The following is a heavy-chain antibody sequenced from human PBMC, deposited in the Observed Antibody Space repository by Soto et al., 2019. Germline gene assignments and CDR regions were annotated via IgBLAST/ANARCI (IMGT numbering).Heavy chain of an antibody. V-gene: IGHV3-23*01. J-gene: IGHJ4*02. CDR2: ISISGDST. D-gene: IGHD1-26*01. CDR1: GLTFSSYA. CDR3: AKGSGSYPFDY. Sequence: GGSLRLSCAASGLTFSSYALSWVRQAPGKGLEWVSTISISGDSTYYADSVKGRFTISRDNSKNTLYLQMNSLRAEDTAEYYCAKGSGSYPFDYWGQGTQVTVPQ.